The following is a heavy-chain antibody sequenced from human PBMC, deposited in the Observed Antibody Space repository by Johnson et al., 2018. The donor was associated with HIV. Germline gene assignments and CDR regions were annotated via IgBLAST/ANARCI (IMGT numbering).Heavy chain of an antibody. CDR3: ARAQGVLVWFRELLFDAFDI. CDR1: EFTFDDYA. J-gene: IGHJ3*02. CDR2: IKWNGGGT. D-gene: IGHD3-10*01. Sequence: VQLVESGGGVVRPGGSLRLSCAASEFTFDDYAMSWVRQVPGKGLEWVSGIKWNGGGTGYADSVKGRFTISRDNAKNSLYLQMNSLRAEDTAVYYCARAQGVLVWFRELLFDAFDIWGQGTMVTVSS. V-gene: IGHV3-20*04.